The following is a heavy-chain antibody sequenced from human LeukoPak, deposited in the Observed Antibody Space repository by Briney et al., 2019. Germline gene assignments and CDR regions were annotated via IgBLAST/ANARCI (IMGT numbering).Heavy chain of an antibody. V-gene: IGHV3-53*01. CDR2: ADGGSKT. J-gene: IGHJ4*02. D-gene: IGHD3-22*01. Sequence: GGSLRLSCAASESIVSSRFMAWVRQAPGKGLEWVSVADGGSKTYYADSVKGRFTISRDNSKNTLYLQMNNMRAEDTAVYYCARVTGYMIEDYFDYWGQGTLVTVSS. CDR1: ESIVSSRF. CDR3: ARVTGYMIEDYFDY.